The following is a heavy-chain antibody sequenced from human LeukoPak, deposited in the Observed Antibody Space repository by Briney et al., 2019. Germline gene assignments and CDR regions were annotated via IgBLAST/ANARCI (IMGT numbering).Heavy chain of an antibody. CDR3: AHRRDSTFGMYY. J-gene: IGHJ4*02. CDR2: IYWDDDK. V-gene: IGHV2-5*02. D-gene: IGHD3-22*01. Sequence: ESGPTLVKPTQTVTLTCTFSGFSLSTSGVGVGWIRQPPGKALEWLALIYWDDDKRYSPSLKSRLTITKDTSKNQVVLTMTNMDPVDTATYYCAHRRDSTFGMYYWGQGTLVTVSS. CDR1: GFSLSTSGVG.